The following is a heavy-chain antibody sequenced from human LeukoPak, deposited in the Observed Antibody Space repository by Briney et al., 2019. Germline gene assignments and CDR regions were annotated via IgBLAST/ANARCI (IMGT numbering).Heavy chain of an antibody. CDR3: ARHFIVGATHFDY. V-gene: IGHV4-4*09. CDR2: IYTSGST. Sequence: PSETLSLTCTVSGGSISSYYWSWIRQPPGKGLEWIGYIYTSGSTNYNPFLKSRVTISVDTSKNQFSLKLSSVTAADKAVYYCARHFIVGATHFDYWGQGTLVTVSS. D-gene: IGHD1-26*01. CDR1: GGSISSYY. J-gene: IGHJ4*02.